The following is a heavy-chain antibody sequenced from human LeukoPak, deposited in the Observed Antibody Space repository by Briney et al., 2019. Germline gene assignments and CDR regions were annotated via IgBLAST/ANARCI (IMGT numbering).Heavy chain of an antibody. V-gene: IGHV1-2*02. CDR2: INPNSGGT. J-gene: IGHJ4*02. CDR1: GYTFTGYY. CDR3: ARRIAVAGPDLDY. D-gene: IGHD6-19*01. Sequence: ASVKVSCEASGYTFTGYYMHWVRQAPGQGLEWMGWINPNSGGTNYAQKFQGRVTMTRDTSISTAYMELSRLRSDDTAVYYCARRIAVAGPDLDYWGQGTLVTVSS.